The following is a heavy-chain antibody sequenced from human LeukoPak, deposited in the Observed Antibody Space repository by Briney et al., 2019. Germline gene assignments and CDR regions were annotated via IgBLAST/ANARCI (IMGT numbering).Heavy chain of an antibody. CDR3: ARGIRGYSYYYYYGMDV. Sequence: SETLSFTCTVSGGSISSYYWSWIRQPPGKGLEWIGYIYYSGSTNYNPSLKSRVTISVDTSKNQFSLKLSSVTAADTAVYYCARGIRGYSYYYYYGMDVWGQGTTVTVSS. CDR1: GGSISSYY. D-gene: IGHD5-18*01. CDR2: IYYSGST. J-gene: IGHJ6*02. V-gene: IGHV4-59*08.